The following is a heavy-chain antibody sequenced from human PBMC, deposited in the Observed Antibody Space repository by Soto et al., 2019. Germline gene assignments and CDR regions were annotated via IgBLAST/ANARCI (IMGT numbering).Heavy chain of an antibody. Sequence: GGSLRLSCTASGFTFGDYAMSWVRQAPGKGLEWVGFIRSKAYGGTTEYAASVKGRFTISRDDSKGIAYLQMNSLKTEDTAVYYCTSGYSYGYTYYYYYGMDVCGQGPTVTVSS. CDR1: GFTFGDYA. D-gene: IGHD5-18*01. V-gene: IGHV3-49*04. CDR3: TSGYSYGYTYYYYYGMDV. CDR2: IRSKAYGGTT. J-gene: IGHJ6*02.